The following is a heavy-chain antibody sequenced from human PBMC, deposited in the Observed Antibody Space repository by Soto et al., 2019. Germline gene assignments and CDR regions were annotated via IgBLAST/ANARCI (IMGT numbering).Heavy chain of an antibody. CDR3: TTDSRTIRDDWNDVLVKVPRPPHEYFDY. J-gene: IGHJ4*02. V-gene: IGHV3-15*07. Sequence: EVQLVESGGGLVKPGGSLRLSCAASGFTFSNAWMNWVRQAPGKGLEWVGRIKSKTDGGTTDYAAPVKGRFTISRDDSKNTLYLQMNSLKTEDTAVYYCTTDSRTIRDDWNDVLVKVPRPPHEYFDYWGQGTLVTVSS. CDR1: GFTFSNAW. CDR2: IKSKTDGGTT. D-gene: IGHD1-1*01.